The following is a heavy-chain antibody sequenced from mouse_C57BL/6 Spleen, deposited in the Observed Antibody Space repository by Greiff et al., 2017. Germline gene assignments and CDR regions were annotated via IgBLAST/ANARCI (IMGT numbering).Heavy chain of an antibody. CDR2: ILPGSGST. CDR3: ARGATVVSTDYAMDY. CDR1: GYTFTGYW. J-gene: IGHJ4*01. Sequence: QVQLQQSGAELMKPGASVKLSCKATGYTFTGYWIEWVKQRPGHGLEWIGEILPGSGSTNYNEKFKGKATFTADTSSNTAYMQRSSLPTEDSAIYYGARGATVVSTDYAMDYWGQGTSVTVSS. V-gene: IGHV1-9*01. D-gene: IGHD1-1*01.